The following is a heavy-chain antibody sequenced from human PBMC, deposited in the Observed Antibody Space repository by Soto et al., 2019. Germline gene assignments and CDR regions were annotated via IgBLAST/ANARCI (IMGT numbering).Heavy chain of an antibody. CDR1: GYTFTSHG. Sequence: QFQLVQSGGEVKNNGASVKVSCKASGYTFTSHGIAWVRQAPGQGLEWMGWISAYNGNTKYAQKFQGRVTMTTDTSTSTADMELRSLRSDDTAVYYCARDGDGYSYAFDFWGQGSLVTVSS. D-gene: IGHD3-16*01. CDR3: ARDGDGYSYAFDF. V-gene: IGHV1-18*04. CDR2: ISAYNGNT. J-gene: IGHJ4*02.